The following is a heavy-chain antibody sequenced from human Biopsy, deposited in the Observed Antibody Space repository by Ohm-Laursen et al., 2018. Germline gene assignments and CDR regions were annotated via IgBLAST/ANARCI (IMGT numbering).Heavy chain of an antibody. CDR3: ARATNSTGWPYYYFYGMGV. Sequence: SDTLSLTCAVYGESFNGYYWSWIRQTPGKGLEWIGEINHSGRTNYNPSLKSRVTISVDTSKNQFSLRLNSVTAADTAVYYCARATNSTGWPYYYFYGMGVWGQGTTVTVSS. CDR1: GESFNGYY. D-gene: IGHD2/OR15-2a*01. CDR2: INHSGRT. J-gene: IGHJ6*02. V-gene: IGHV4-34*01.